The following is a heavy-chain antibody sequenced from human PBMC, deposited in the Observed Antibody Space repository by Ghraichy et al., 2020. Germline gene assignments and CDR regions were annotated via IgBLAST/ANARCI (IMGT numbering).Heavy chain of an antibody. J-gene: IGHJ4*02. Sequence: SCAVYGGSFSGYYWSWIRQPPGKGLEWIGEINHSGSPNYNPSLKRRVIISVDTSKNQISLNLSSVAAADTAVYFCARQTFIGTVNFWGQGTLVTVSS. CDR2: INHSGSP. V-gene: IGHV4-34*01. D-gene: IGHD1-1*01. CDR1: GGSFSGYY. CDR3: ARQTFIGTVNF.